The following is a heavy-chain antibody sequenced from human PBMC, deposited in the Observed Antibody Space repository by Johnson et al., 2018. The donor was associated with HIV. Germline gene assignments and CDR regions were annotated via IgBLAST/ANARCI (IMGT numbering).Heavy chain of an antibody. Sequence: VQLVESGGGLIQPGGSLRLSCAASGFTFDHYAMHWVRQGPGKGLEWVAGIGWDGFTIGYVESVKGRFTISRDDATNSLYLQMHSLRTEDTALYYCARGMTTVTNHDAFDIWGQGTMVTVSS. V-gene: IGHV3-9*01. CDR3: ARGMTTVTNHDAFDI. CDR1: GFTFDHYA. D-gene: IGHD4-17*01. CDR2: IGWDGFTI. J-gene: IGHJ3*02.